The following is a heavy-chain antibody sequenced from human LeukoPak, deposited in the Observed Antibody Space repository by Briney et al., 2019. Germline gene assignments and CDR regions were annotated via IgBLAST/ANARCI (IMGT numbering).Heavy chain of an antibody. V-gene: IGHV3-23*01. CDR1: GFTFSSYA. J-gene: IGHJ6*03. D-gene: IGHD5-12*01. CDR3: AKTDYDSRRYYYMDV. Sequence: PGGSLRLSCAASGFTFSSYAMSWVRQAPGKGLEWVSAISGSGGSTYYADSVKGRFTISRDNSKNTLYLQMNSLRAEDTAVYYCAKTDYDSRRYYYMDVWGKGTTVTVSS. CDR2: ISGSGGST.